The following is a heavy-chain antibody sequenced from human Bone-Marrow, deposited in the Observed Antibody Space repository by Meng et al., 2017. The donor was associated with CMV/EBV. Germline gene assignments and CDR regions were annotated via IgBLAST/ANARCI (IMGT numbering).Heavy chain of an antibody. J-gene: IGHJ6*02. CDR3: ARRPRGSGYYYSYYYGMDV. Sequence: SVKVSCKASGGTFSSYAISWVRQAPGQGLEWMGGIIPIFGTANYAQKFQGRVTITTDESTSTAYMELSRLRSDDTAVYYCARRPRGSGYYYSYYYGMDVWGQGTTVTVSS. CDR1: GGTFSSYA. CDR2: IIPIFGTA. V-gene: IGHV1-69*05. D-gene: IGHD3-22*01.